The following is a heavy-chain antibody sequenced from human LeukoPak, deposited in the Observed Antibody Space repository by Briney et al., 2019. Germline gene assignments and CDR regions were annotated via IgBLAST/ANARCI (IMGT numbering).Heavy chain of an antibody. V-gene: IGHV3-74*01. J-gene: IGHJ4*02. CDR2: INSDGSNT. CDR1: GFTFSSFW. D-gene: IGHD6-13*01. CDR3: ARGGSSRYTISY. Sequence: PGGSLRLSCTASGFTFSSFWMHWVRQAPGKGLVWVSRINSDGSNTTYADSVKGRFTISRDNAKNTLYLQMNSLRAEDAAVYYCARGGSSRYTISYWGQGTLVTVSS.